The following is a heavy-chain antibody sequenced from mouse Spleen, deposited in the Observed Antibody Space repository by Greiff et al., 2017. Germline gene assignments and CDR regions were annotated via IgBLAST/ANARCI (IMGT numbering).Heavy chain of an antibody. CDR1: GFNIKDYY. V-gene: IGHV14-1*01. CDR2: IDPEDGDT. J-gene: IGHJ3*01. CDR3: TRQYGNYWFAY. D-gene: IGHD2-10*02. Sequence: VQLQQSGAELVRPGASVKLSCTASGFNIKDYYMHWVKQRPEQGLEWIGRIDPEDGDTEYAPKFQGKATMTADTSSNTAYLQLSSLTSEDTAVYYCTRQYGNYWFAYWGQGTLVTVSA.